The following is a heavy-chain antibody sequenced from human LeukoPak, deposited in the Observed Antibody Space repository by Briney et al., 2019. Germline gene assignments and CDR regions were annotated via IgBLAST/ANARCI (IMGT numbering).Heavy chain of an antibody. V-gene: IGHV1-46*01. J-gene: IGHJ4*02. CDR1: GYTFTGYY. CDR3: AREIGPRQLHLWGSAFDY. CDR2: IYPNSGGTT. D-gene: IGHD5-18*01. Sequence: ASVKVSCKASGYTFTGYYMHWVRQAPGQGLEWMGWIYPNSGGTTSYAQNFQGRVTMTRDTSTSTVYMELSSLRSEDTAVYYCAREIGPRQLHLWGSAFDYWGQGTLVTVSS.